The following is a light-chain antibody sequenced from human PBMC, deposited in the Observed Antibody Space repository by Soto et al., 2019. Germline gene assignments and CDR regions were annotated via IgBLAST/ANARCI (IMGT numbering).Light chain of an antibody. J-gene: IGKJ1*01. Sequence: EIELTQSPGTLSLSAMEIATVAFMGSQSVSSSYVAWYQQKPGQTPTHLIYDAASTVTSGPDRSFGSGAATNDSLTISRRLPQDDSAYYCHQYYSTSPETFGQGTKVDIK. CDR2: DAA. V-gene: IGKV3-20*01. CDR1: QSVSSSY. CDR3: HQYYSTSPET.